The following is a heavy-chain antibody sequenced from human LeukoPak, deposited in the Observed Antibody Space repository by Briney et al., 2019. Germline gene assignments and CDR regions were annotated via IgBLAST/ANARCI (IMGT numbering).Heavy chain of an antibody. D-gene: IGHD2-2*01. J-gene: IGHJ6*03. CDR1: GFTFSSYG. V-gene: IGHV3-30*02. CDR2: IRYDGSNK. CDR3: AKEGDCSSTSCFSYYYYYMDV. Sequence: QAGGSLRLSCAASGFTFSSYGMHWVRQAPGKGLEWVAFIRYDGSNKYYADSVKGRFTISRDNSKNTLYLQMNSLRAEDTAVYYCAKEGDCSSTSCFSYYYYYMDVWGKGTTVTVSS.